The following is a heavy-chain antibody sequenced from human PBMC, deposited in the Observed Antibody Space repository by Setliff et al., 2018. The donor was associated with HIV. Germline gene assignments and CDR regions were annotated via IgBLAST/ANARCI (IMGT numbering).Heavy chain of an antibody. CDR3: ARIPNHSSGFDY. CDR2: IDSNNGNR. J-gene: IGHJ4*02. D-gene: IGHD3-22*01. CDR1: GYSLSTYV. V-gene: IGHV1-18*01. Sequence: ASVKVSCKASGYSLSTYVISWVRQAPGQGLEWMGWIDSNNGNRNFAQKFRGRVTMTTDISTNTAYMEVRSLSFDDTAVYYCARIPNHSSGFDYWGQGTPVTVSS.